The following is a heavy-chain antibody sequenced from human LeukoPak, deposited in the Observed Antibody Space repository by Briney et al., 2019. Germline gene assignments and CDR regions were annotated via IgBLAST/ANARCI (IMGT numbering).Heavy chain of an antibody. V-gene: IGHV1-18*01. CDR1: GYTFPTYG. Sequence: ASVKASCKASGYTFPTYGISWARQAPGQGLEWMGWISAYNGNTNYAQNLQGRVTMTTDTSTSTAYLELRSLISDDTAVYYCASGEGVAAFDYWGQGTLVTVSS. D-gene: IGHD3-3*01. CDR3: ASGEGVAAFDY. J-gene: IGHJ4*02. CDR2: ISAYNGNT.